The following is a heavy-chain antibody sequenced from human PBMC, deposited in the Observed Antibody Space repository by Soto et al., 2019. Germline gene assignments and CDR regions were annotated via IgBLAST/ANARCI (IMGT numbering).Heavy chain of an antibody. Sequence: GRSLRLSCAASGLTFRTYWMHWFRQAPGKGLVWVSRISTDGSVTTCADSVKGRFTISRDNAKNTLYLQMNSLRTEDTAVYSCARAPYSRGWWGFDYWGQGT. CDR3: ARAPYSRGWWGFDY. V-gene: IGHV3-74*01. J-gene: IGHJ4*02. CDR1: GLTFRTYW. CDR2: ISTDGSVT. D-gene: IGHD6-19*01.